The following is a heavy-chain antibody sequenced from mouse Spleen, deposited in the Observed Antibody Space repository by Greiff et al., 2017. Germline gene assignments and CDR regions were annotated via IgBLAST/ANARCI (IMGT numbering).Heavy chain of an antibody. CDR3: ARDGEGRHAMDY. Sequence: EVMLVESGGGLVKPGGSLKLSCAASGFTFSDYYMYWVRQTPEKRLEWVATISDGGSYTYYPDSVKGRFTISRDNAKNNLYLQMSSLKSEDTAMYYCARDGEGRHAMDYWGQGTSVTVSS. V-gene: IGHV5-4*02. CDR2: ISDGGSYT. D-gene: IGHD3-3*01. J-gene: IGHJ4*01. CDR1: GFTFSDYY.